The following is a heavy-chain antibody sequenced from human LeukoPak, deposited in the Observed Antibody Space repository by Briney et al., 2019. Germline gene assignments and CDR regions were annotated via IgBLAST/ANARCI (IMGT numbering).Heavy chain of an antibody. CDR3: TGRGSSGYLDY. J-gene: IGHJ4*02. Sequence: GGSLTLTCAASGFTFSGSAMHWVRQASGKGLEWVGRIRSKANSYATAYAASVKGRFTISRDNSKNTAYLQMNSLKTEDTAVYYCTGRGSSGYLDYWGQGTLVTVSS. D-gene: IGHD3-22*01. CDR2: IRSKANSYAT. CDR1: GFTFSGSA. V-gene: IGHV3-73*01.